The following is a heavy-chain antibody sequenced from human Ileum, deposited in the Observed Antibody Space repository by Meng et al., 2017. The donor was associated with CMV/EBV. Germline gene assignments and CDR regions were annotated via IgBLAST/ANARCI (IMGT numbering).Heavy chain of an antibody. Sequence: SVKVSCKASGDTSNSHSISWLREVPGQGVEWMGRIIPRVGIPNYIPKFQGKITISADKSTDTAYLEVTSLTSEDTAMYYCARGSQVVAGIEDHYLDYWGQGSLVTVSS. J-gene: IGHJ4*02. V-gene: IGHV1-69*04. D-gene: IGHD6-19*01. CDR3: ARGSQVVAGIEDHYLDY. CDR1: GDTSNSHS. CDR2: IIPRVGIP.